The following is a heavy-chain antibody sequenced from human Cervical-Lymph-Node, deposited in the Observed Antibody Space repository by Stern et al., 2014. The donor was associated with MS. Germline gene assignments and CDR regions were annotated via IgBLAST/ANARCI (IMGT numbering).Heavy chain of an antibody. J-gene: IGHJ4*02. D-gene: IGHD6-13*01. Sequence: VQLVESGGGVVQPGRSLRLSCAASGFTFSSYGMHWVRQAPGKGLEWVAVIWYDGSNKYYADSVKGRFTISRDNSKNTLYLQMNSLRAEDTAVYYCARDKAHSSSWRYHDYWGQGTLVTVSS. CDR2: IWYDGSNK. CDR1: GFTFSSYG. CDR3: ARDKAHSSSWRYHDY. V-gene: IGHV3-33*01.